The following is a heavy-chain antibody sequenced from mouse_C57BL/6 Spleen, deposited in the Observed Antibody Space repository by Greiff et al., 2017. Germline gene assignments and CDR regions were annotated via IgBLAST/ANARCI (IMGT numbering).Heavy chain of an antibody. D-gene: IGHD6-1*01. CDR2: IDPSDSET. V-gene: IGHV1-52*01. J-gene: IGHJ4*01. CDR3: ARGGASYAMDY. Sequence: VQLQQPGAELVRPGSSVKLSCKASGYTFTSYWMHWVKQRPIQGLEWIGNIDPSDSETHYNQKFKDKATLTVDKSSSTAYMQLSSLKSEDSAVYYCARGGASYAMDYWGQGTSVTVSS. CDR1: GYTFTSYW.